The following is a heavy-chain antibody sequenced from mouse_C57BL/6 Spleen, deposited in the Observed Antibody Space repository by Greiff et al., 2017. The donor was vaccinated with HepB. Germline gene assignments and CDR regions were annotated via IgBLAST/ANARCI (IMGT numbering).Heavy chain of an antibody. J-gene: IGHJ2*01. V-gene: IGHV1-59*01. Sequence: VQLQQPGAELVRPGTSVKLSCKASGYTFTSYWMHWVKQRPGQGLEWIGVIDPSDSYTNYNQKFKGKATLTVDTSSSTAYMQLSSLTSEDSAVYYCAREVGSSSLFDYWGQGTTLTVSS. CDR1: GYTFTSYW. D-gene: IGHD1-1*01. CDR3: AREVGSSSLFDY. CDR2: IDPSDSYT.